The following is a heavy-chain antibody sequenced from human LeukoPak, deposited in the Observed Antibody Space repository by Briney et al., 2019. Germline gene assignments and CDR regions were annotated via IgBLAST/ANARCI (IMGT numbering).Heavy chain of an antibody. Sequence: GGSLRLSCAASGFSFTSYGMHWVRQAPGKGLEWVAVIWYHGGNENYADSVKGRFTISRDTSKNTPYLQMNSLRAEDTAMYYCARDVDTTSHLNWFDPWGQGTLVTVSS. CDR2: IWYHGGNE. CDR1: GFSFTSYG. J-gene: IGHJ5*02. V-gene: IGHV3-33*01. D-gene: IGHD2/OR15-2a*01. CDR3: ARDVDTTSHLNWFDP.